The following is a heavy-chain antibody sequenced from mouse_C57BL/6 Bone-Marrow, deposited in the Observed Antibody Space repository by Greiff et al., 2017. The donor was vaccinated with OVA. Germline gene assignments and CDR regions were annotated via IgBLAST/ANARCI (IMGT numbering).Heavy chain of an antibody. Sequence: VQLQESGPGLVQPSQSLSITCTVSGFSLTSYGVHWVRQSPGKGLEWLGVIWSGGSTDYNAAFISRMSIRKDNSKSQVFFKMNSLQADDTAIYYCARRGYYSNYGFAYWGQGTLVTVSA. CDR1: GFSLTSYG. J-gene: IGHJ3*01. D-gene: IGHD2-5*01. V-gene: IGHV2-2*01. CDR3: ARRGYYSNYGFAY. CDR2: IWSGGST.